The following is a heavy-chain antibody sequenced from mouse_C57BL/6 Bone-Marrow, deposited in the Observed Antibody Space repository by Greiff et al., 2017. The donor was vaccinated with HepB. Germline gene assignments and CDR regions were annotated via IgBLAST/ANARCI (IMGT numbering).Heavy chain of an antibody. CDR3: ARGWFPYYFDD. CDR1: GYTFTDYY. CDR2: INPYNGGT. J-gene: IGHJ2*01. D-gene: IGHD2-3*01. Sequence: VQLQQSGPVLVKPGASVKMSCKASGYTFTDYYMNWVKQSPGKSLEWIGVINPYNGGTSYNQKFKGKATLTVDKSSSTAYMELNSLTSEDSAVYYCARGWFPYYFDDWGKGTTLTVSS. V-gene: IGHV1-19*01.